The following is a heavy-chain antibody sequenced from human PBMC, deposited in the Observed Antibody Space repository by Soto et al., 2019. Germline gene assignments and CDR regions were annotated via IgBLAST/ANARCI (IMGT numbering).Heavy chain of an antibody. V-gene: IGHV4-39*01. D-gene: IGHD2-15*01. J-gene: IGHJ3*02. CDR1: GRAISSSDHH. CDR3: ASGQGGEDNVVAVAASGMYGYFNT. Sequence: PSETLSLTCNVSGRAISSSDHHWGWIRQSPGQGLQWLGTTYYSGRIDYNPSLKSRVTISVDTSKNQLFLRLASMTAADTTTYRCASGQGGEDNVVAVAASGMYGYFNTWGQGTRVTVSS. CDR2: TYYSGRI.